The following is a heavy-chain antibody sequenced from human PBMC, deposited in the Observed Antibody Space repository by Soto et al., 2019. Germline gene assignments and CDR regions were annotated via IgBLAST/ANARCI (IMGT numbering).Heavy chain of an antibody. CDR2: IIPILGIA. Sequence: QVQLVQSGAEVKKPGSSVKVSCTASGGTFSSYTISWVRQAPGQGLEWMGRIIPILGIANYAQKFQGRVTITADKSTSPAYMELSSLRSEDTAVYYCARDNTYYDFWSGYYTLWGQGTLVTVSS. CDR3: ARDNTYYDFWSGYYTL. J-gene: IGHJ4*02. D-gene: IGHD3-3*01. V-gene: IGHV1-69*02. CDR1: GGTFSSYT.